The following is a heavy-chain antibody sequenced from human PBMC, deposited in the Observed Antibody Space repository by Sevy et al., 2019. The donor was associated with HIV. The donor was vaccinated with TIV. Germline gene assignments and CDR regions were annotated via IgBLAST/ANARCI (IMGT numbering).Heavy chain of an antibody. CDR1: GFTLSDYY. D-gene: IGHD3-16*01. CDR3: ARDHVKDGDLGDYYYFAMDV. Sequence: GGSLRLSCAASGFTLSDYYMSWIRQAPGKGLQWISYISSNSDTIYYADSVKGRFTISRDNAKNSLYLQMNSLRAEDTAVYYCARDHVKDGDLGDYYYFAMDVWGQGTTVTVSS. J-gene: IGHJ6*02. V-gene: IGHV3-11*01. CDR2: ISSNSDTI.